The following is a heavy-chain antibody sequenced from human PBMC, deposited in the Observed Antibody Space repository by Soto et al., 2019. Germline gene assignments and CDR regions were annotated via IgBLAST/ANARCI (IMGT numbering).Heavy chain of an antibody. CDR3: ATAGGAMAPFDY. V-gene: IGHV1-69*01. D-gene: IGHD2-2*01. Sequence: QVQLVQSGAEVKQPGSSMKVSCTSSGGTFSSYAISWVRQAPGQGLGCMGGLIPNFGTANYAQKFQGRVTIPADESTSTAYMELSSLRSEDTAVYYCATAGGAMAPFDYWGQGTLVTVAS. CDR1: GGTFSSYA. J-gene: IGHJ4*02. CDR2: LIPNFGTA.